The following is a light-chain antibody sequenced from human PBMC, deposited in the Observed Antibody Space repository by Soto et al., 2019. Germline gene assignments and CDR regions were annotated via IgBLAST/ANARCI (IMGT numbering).Light chain of an antibody. Sequence: DIQMTQSPSTLSGSVGDRVTITCRASQTISSWLAWYQQKPGKAPKLLIYKASTLKSGVPLRFSGSGSGTEFTLTISSQQTDDFASYYCQHYKSYSETFGQGTK. CDR3: QHYKSYSET. V-gene: IGKV1-5*03. CDR1: QTISSW. J-gene: IGKJ1*01. CDR2: KAS.